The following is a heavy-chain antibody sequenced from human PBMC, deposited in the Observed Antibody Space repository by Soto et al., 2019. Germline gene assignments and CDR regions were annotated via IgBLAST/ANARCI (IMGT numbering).Heavy chain of an antibody. V-gene: IGHV3-23*01. Sequence: PGGSLRLSCAASGFTFSSYGMYWVRQAPGKGLEWVSAISGSGGSTYYADSVKGRFTISRDNSKNTLYLQMNSLRAEDTAVYYCATIVVVPAARNFDYWGQGTLVTVSS. J-gene: IGHJ4*02. CDR3: ATIVVVPAARNFDY. D-gene: IGHD2-2*01. CDR1: GFTFSSYG. CDR2: ISGSGGST.